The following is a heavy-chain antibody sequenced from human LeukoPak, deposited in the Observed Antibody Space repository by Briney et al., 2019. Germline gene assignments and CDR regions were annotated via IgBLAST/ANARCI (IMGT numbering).Heavy chain of an antibody. Sequence: SQTLSLTCAISGDSVSINSAAWNWIGQSPSRGLEWLGRTYQRSKWYNDYAVSVKSRITINPDISKNQFSLQLNSVTPEDAAVYYCARSPSPYSSGWYFDYWGQGTLVTVSS. CDR3: ARSPSPYSSGWYFDY. V-gene: IGHV6-1*01. D-gene: IGHD6-19*01. CDR2: TYQRSKWYN. J-gene: IGHJ4*02. CDR1: GDSVSINSAA.